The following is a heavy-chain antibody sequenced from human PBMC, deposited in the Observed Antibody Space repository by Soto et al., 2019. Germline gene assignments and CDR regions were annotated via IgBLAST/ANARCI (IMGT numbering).Heavy chain of an antibody. J-gene: IGHJ4*02. CDR2: ISYDGSAS. V-gene: IGHV3-30*18. CDR1: RFSFRAHG. CDR3: AKDHRNGGSRVDY. D-gene: IGHD2-15*01. Sequence: QVQLVESGGGVVQPGKSLRLSCAASRFSFRAHGMHWVRQAPGKGLEWVAVISYDGSASYYADSVKGRFTISRDNSNKALYLQMSSLRPEDTAVYFCAKDHRNGGSRVDYWGQGTLVTVSS.